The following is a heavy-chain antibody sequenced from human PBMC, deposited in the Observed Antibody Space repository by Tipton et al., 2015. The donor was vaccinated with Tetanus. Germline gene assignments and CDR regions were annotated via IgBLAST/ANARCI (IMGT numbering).Heavy chain of an antibody. D-gene: IGHD5-18*01. V-gene: IGHV1-18*01. CDR1: GYTFTSYG. Sequence: QSGAEVKKPGASVKVSCKASGYTFTSYGISWVRQAPGQGLEWMGWISAYNGNTSYAQKLQGRVTMTTDTSTSTAYMEMRSLRSDDTAVYYCARGASYGPDYYYGMDVWGQGTTVTVSS. CDR2: ISAYNGNT. J-gene: IGHJ6*02. CDR3: ARGASYGPDYYYGMDV.